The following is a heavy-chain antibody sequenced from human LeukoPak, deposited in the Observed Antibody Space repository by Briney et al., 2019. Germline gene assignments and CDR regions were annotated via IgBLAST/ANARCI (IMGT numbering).Heavy chain of an antibody. D-gene: IGHD6-25*01. Sequence: GGSLRLSCTGSGFSFTNYAMHWVRQAPGEGLEWVAVISYDESKIYYADSVKGRFTISRDLSTNTLYLQMNSLTTEDTAMYFCARRPVAAEYFQHWGQGTLVTVFS. CDR1: GFSFTNYA. CDR2: ISYDESKI. J-gene: IGHJ1*01. CDR3: ARRPVAAEYFQH. V-gene: IGHV3-30*03.